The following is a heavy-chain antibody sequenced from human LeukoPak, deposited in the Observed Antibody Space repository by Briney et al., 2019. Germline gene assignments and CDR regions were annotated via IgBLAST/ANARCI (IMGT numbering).Heavy chain of an antibody. D-gene: IGHD1-26*01. CDR1: GYTFTGYY. Sequence: GASVKVSCKASGYTFTGYYMHWVQQAPGQGLEWMGWINPNSGGTNYAQKFQGRVTMTRDTSISTAYMELSRLRSDDTAVYYCARDLEYSGSYYRRNWFDPWGQGTLVTVSS. CDR3: ARDLEYSGSYYRRNWFDP. V-gene: IGHV1-2*02. J-gene: IGHJ5*02. CDR2: INPNSGGT.